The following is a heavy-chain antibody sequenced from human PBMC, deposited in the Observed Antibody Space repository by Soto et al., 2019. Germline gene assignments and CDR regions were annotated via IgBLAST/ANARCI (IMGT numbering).Heavy chain of an antibody. CDR3: AKVGGYDYRGSGFDYYYYMDV. V-gene: IGHV3-23*01. CDR2: ISGSGGST. Sequence: EVQLLESGGGLVQPGGSLRLSCAASGFTFSSYAMSWVRQAPGKGLEWVSAISGSGGSTYYADSVKGRFTISRDNSKNTLYLQVNSMRAEDTAVYYCAKVGGYDYRGSGFDYYYYMDVWGKGTTVTVSS. J-gene: IGHJ6*03. CDR1: GFTFSSYA. D-gene: IGHD5-12*01.